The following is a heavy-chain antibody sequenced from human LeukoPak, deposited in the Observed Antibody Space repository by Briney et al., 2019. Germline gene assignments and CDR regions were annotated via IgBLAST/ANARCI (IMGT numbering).Heavy chain of an antibody. J-gene: IGHJ5*02. D-gene: IGHD2-21*01. CDR3: ARDHSIIVVPPPRPRFDP. CDR1: AFTVTTSY. V-gene: IGHV3-53*05. Sequence: PGRSLRLSCAASAFTVTTSYMTWVRQAPGKGLECVSVIYSGGSTYYADSVKGRYTVSRDNSKNTLYLQMNSLRAEDTAIYYCARDHSIIVVPPPRPRFDPWGQGTLVTVSS. CDR2: IYSGGST.